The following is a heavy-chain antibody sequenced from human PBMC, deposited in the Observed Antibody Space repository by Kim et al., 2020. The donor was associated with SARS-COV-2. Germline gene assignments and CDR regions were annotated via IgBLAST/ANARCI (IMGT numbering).Heavy chain of an antibody. V-gene: IGHV3-15*01. Sequence: GGSLRLSCAASGFTFSNAWMSWVRQAPGKGLEWVGRIKSKTDGGTTDYAAPVKGRFTISRDDSKNTLYLQMNSLKTEDTAVYYCTTESRDYDYVWGSYRYTPVWGQGTLVTVSS. CDR3: TTESRDYDYVWGSYRYTPV. D-gene: IGHD3-16*02. J-gene: IGHJ4*02. CDR2: IKSKTDGGTT. CDR1: GFTFSNAW.